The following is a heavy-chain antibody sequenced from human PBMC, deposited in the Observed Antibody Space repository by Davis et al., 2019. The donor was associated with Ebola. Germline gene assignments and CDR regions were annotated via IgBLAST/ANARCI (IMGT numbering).Heavy chain of an antibody. Sequence: GESLKISCAASGFTFSNAWMSWVRQAPGKGLEWVGRIKSKTDGGTTDYAAPVKGRFTISRDDSKNTLYLQMNSLKTEDTAVYYCTTQWLVLFARDYWGQGTLVTVSS. V-gene: IGHV3-15*01. CDR2: IKSKTDGGTT. J-gene: IGHJ4*02. CDR1: GFTFSNAW. CDR3: TTQWLVLFARDY. D-gene: IGHD6-19*01.